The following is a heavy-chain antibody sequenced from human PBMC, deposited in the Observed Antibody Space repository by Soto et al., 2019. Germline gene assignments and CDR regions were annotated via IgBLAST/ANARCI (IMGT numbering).Heavy chain of an antibody. J-gene: IGHJ5*02. D-gene: IGHD4-4*01. Sequence: GGSLRLSCVASGFTVSSNYMSWVRQAPGKGLEWVSVIYSGGITYYADSVKGRFTISRDNSKNTLYLQMNSLRAEDTAVYYCARDRVFSNSGFDPWGQGTLVTVSS. CDR2: IYSGGIT. CDR3: ARDRVFSNSGFDP. V-gene: IGHV3-66*01. CDR1: GFTVSSNY.